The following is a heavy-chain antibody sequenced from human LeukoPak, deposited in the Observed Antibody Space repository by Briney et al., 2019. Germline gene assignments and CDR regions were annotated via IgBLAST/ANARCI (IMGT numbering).Heavy chain of an antibody. D-gene: IGHD3-10*01. CDR2: IYYSGST. J-gene: IGHJ3*02. CDR1: GGSISSYY. CDR3: ARDQGVYGSGSYYSHAFDI. Sequence: SETLSLTCTVSGGSISSYYWSWIRQPPGKGLEWIGYIYYSGSTNYNPSLKSRVTISVDTSENQFSLKLSSVTAADTAVYYCARDQGVYGSGSYYSHAFDIWGQGTMVTVSS. V-gene: IGHV4-59*01.